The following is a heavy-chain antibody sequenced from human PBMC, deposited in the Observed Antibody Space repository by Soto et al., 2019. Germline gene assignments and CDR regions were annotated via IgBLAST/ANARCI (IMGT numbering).Heavy chain of an antibody. Sequence: ASVKVSCKASGYTFTGYYMHWVRQAPGQGLEWMGWINPNSGGTNYAQKFQGWVTMTRDTSISTAYMELSRLRSDDTAVYYCATASIEASMPYNWLDPWGQGTLVTVYS. CDR1: GYTFTGYY. J-gene: IGHJ5*02. D-gene: IGHD6-6*01. V-gene: IGHV1-2*04. CDR3: ATASIEASMPYNWLDP. CDR2: INPNSGGT.